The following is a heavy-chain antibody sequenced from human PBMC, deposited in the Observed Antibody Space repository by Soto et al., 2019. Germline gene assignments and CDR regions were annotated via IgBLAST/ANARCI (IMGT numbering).Heavy chain of an antibody. V-gene: IGHV2-70*13. D-gene: IGHD2-15*01. CDR2: IDWADDK. Sequence: SGPTLVNPTETLTLTCTFSGFSLNTGGICVSWIRQPPGKALEWLGLIDWADDKDYRTSLKTRLTISKHSSKNQVVLTMTNMDPVDTATYYCARSLSVAASSGFNFWRQGILVTVAS. CDR3: ARSLSVAASSGFNF. CDR1: GFSLNTGGIC. J-gene: IGHJ4*02.